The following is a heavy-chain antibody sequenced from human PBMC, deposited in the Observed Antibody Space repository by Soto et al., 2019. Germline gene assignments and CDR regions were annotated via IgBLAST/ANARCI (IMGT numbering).Heavy chain of an antibody. Sequence: SQTLSLTCAISGDSVSSNSAAWNWIRQSPSRGLEWLGRTYYRSKWYNDYAVSVKSRITINPDTSKNQFSLQLNSVTPEDTAVYYWARGLRHVPGSSLGLFDPWGQGTLVTVSS. J-gene: IGHJ5*02. CDR3: ARGLRHVPGSSLGLFDP. CDR2: TYYRSKWYN. V-gene: IGHV6-1*01. CDR1: GDSVSSNSAA. D-gene: IGHD3-16*01.